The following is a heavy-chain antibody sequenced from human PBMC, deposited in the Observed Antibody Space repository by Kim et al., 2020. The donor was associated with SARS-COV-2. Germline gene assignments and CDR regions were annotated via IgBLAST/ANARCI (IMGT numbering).Heavy chain of an antibody. Sequence: GGSLRLSCAASGFTFSSYGMHWVRQAPGKGLEWVAVISYDGSNKYYADSVKGRFTISRDNSKNTLYLQMNSLRAEDTAVYYCAKERDDSSGYYPQPFQHWGQGTLVTVSS. J-gene: IGHJ1*01. V-gene: IGHV3-30*18. CDR1: GFTFSSYG. D-gene: IGHD3-22*01. CDR2: ISYDGSNK. CDR3: AKERDDSSGYYPQPFQH.